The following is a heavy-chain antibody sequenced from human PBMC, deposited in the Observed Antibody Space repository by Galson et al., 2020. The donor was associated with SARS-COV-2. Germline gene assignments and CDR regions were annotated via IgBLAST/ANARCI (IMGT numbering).Heavy chain of an antibody. J-gene: IGHJ5*02. CDR1: GGSISSDY. V-gene: IGHV4-59*01. CDR2: IYYSGSS. Sequence: SETLSLTCTVSGGSISSDYWSWIRQPPGKGLEWIGSIYYSGSSNYNPSLKSRVTISVDTSQNQFSLKLNSVTAADTAVYYCARGLHGPIYFDPWGQGTLVTVSS. CDR3: ARGLHGPIYFDP. D-gene: IGHD2-8*01.